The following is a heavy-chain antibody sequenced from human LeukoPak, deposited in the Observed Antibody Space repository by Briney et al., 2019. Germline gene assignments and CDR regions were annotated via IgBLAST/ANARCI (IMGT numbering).Heavy chain of an antibody. CDR3: KTHLPTYSSSSVDFDY. Sequence: GGSLRLSCAASGFTFSSYSMNWVRQAPGKGLEWVSSISSSSSYIYYADSVKGRFTISRDNAKNSLYLQMNSLRAGDTAVYYCKTHLPTYSSSSVDFDYWGQGTLVTVSS. V-gene: IGHV3-21*01. CDR1: GFTFSSYS. CDR2: ISSSSSYI. D-gene: IGHD6-6*01. J-gene: IGHJ4*02.